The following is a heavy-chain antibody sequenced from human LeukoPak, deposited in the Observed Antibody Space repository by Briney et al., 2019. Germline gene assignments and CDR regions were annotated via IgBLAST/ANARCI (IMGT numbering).Heavy chain of an antibody. Sequence: GASVKVSCKASGYTFTSYDINWVRQATGQGLEWMGWMNPNSGNTGYAQKFQGRVTMTRNTSISTAYMELSRLRSEDTAVYYCARRVPADPSNPFDYWGQGTLVTVSS. CDR3: ARRVPADPSNPFDY. CDR1: GYTFTSYD. J-gene: IGHJ4*02. D-gene: IGHD2-2*01. CDR2: MNPNSGNT. V-gene: IGHV1-8*01.